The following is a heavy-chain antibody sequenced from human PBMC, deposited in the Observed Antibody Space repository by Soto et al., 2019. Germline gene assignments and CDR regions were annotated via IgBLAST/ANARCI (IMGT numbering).Heavy chain of an antibody. CDR1: GYSISSGYY. J-gene: IGHJ4*02. Sequence: SETLSLTCAVSGYSISSGYYWSWIRQPPGKGLEWIGEINHSGSTNYNPSLKSRVTISVDTSKNQFSLKLSSVTAADTAVYYCARGRRGIAARLFDYWGQGTLVTVSS. CDR2: INHSGST. CDR3: ARGRRGIAARLFDY. D-gene: IGHD6-6*01. V-gene: IGHV4-34*01.